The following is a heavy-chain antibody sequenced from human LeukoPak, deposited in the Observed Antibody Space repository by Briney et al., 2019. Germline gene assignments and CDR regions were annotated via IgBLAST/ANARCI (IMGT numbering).Heavy chain of an antibody. D-gene: IGHD5-12*01. V-gene: IGHV1-24*01. Sequence: ASVTDSFKVSGYTLTELSMHWVRPAPGKGGGGVGGFDPEEGETIYAQKFQGRVTMTEDTSTDTAYMELSSLRSEDTAVYYCATTSGYDSDWRKKYYYYRMDVWGQGTTVTVSS. J-gene: IGHJ6*02. CDR3: ATTSGYDSDWRKKYYYYRMDV. CDR1: GYTLTELS. CDR2: FDPEEGET.